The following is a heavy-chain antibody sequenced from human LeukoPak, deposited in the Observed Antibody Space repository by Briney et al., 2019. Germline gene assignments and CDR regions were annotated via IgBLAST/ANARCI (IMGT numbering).Heavy chain of an antibody. J-gene: IGHJ5*02. CDR1: GYSVSSGSHY. D-gene: IGHD1-14*01. CDR2: IYYSGST. Sequence: PSETLSLTCTVSGYSVSSGSHYWSWIRQPPGKGLEWIGYIYYSGSTNYNPSLKSRVTISIDTSKNQFSLKLSSVTAADTAVYYCVRAARYYWFDPWGQGTLVTVSS. V-gene: IGHV4-61*01. CDR3: VRAARYYWFDP.